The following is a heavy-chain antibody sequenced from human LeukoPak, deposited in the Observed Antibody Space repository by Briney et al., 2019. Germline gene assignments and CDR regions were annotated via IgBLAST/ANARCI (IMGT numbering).Heavy chain of an antibody. CDR3: ARDPDRRSREWLLDY. V-gene: IGHV3-48*03. CDR1: GFTFSSYE. Sequence: PGGSLRLSCAASGFTFSSYEMNWVRQAPGEGLEWVSYISSSGSTIYYADSVKGRFTISRDNAKNSLYLQMNSLRAEDTAVYYCARDPDRRSREWLLDYWGQGTLVTVSS. J-gene: IGHJ4*02. CDR2: ISSSGSTI. D-gene: IGHD3-3*01.